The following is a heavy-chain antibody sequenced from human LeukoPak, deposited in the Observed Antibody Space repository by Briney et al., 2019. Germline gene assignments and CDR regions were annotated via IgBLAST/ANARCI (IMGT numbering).Heavy chain of an antibody. Sequence: PGGTLRLSCAASGFTFSSYGMHWVRQAPGKGLEWVAFIRYDGSNKYYADSMKGRFTISRDNSKKTLYLQMNSLRAEDTAVYYCAKGFGSYYSSGVFMAYWGQGTLVTVSS. CDR1: GFTFSSYG. J-gene: IGHJ4*02. D-gene: IGHD1-26*01. CDR3: AKGFGSYYSSGVFMAY. V-gene: IGHV3-30*02. CDR2: IRYDGSNK.